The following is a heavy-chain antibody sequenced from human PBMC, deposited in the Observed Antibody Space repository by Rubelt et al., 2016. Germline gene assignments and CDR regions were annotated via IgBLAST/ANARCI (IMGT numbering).Heavy chain of an antibody. V-gene: IGHV4-34*08. CDR1: GFTVSSNY. CDR2: INHRGST. CDR3: AGEWLGSGSSYDH. D-gene: IGHD6-6*01. Sequence: VQLVESGGGLIQPGGSLRLSCAASGFTVSSNYMSWVRQAPGKGLEWIGEINHRGSTTYNPSLKSRVTISVDTSRKQVSLKLNSVTAADTAIYFCAGEWLGSGSSYDHWGQGTLVTVSS. J-gene: IGHJ5*02.